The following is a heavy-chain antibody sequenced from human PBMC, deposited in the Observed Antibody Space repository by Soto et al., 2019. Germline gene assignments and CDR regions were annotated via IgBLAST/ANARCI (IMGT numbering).Heavy chain of an antibody. D-gene: IGHD2-15*01. V-gene: IGHV4-34*01. J-gene: IGHJ4*02. CDR3: ARGRRERRRVVVADL. CDR2: VNHSGNT. Sequence: QVQLQQWGAGLLKPSETLSLTCAVYGGSLSDYLWSWIRQPPGKGLEWIGEVNHSGNTNYSPSLKSRVTISTDTTKNQLSLNLNSVTATDTALYFCARGRRERRRVVVADLWGQGTLVSVSS. CDR1: GGSLSDYL.